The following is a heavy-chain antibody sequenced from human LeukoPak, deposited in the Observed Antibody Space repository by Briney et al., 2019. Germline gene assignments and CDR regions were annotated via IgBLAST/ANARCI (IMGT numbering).Heavy chain of an antibody. CDR1: GFTVSSNA. J-gene: IGHJ4*02. CDR3: VRRTTGTSFDY. V-gene: IGHV3-66*04. Sequence: PGGSLRLSCAASGFTVSSNAMNWVRQAPGKGLEWVSVFYSGGNTYYADSVKGRFTISGDNSKNTLYLQMNSLRAEDTAVYYCVRRTTGTSFDYWGQGTLVTVSS. D-gene: IGHD1-1*01. CDR2: FYSGGNT.